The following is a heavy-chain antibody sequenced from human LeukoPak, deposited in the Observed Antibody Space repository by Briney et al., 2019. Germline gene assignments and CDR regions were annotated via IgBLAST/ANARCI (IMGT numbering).Heavy chain of an antibody. J-gene: IGHJ4*02. Sequence: GGSLRLSCTASGFTFGDYAMSWVRQAPGKGLEWVGFIRSKAYGGTTEYAASVKGRFTISRDNSKNTLYLQMNSLRAEDTAVYYCAKDSFSCSGGSCYSFDYWGQGTLVTVSS. V-gene: IGHV3-49*04. CDR1: GFTFGDYA. D-gene: IGHD2-15*01. CDR3: AKDSFSCSGGSCYSFDY. CDR2: IRSKAYGGTT.